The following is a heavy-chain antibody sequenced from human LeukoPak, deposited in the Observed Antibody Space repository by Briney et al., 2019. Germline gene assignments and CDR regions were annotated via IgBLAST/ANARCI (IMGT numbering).Heavy chain of an antibody. D-gene: IGHD3-3*01. Sequence: PGGFLRLSCAASGFTFSSYGMHWVRQAPGKGLEWVAFIRYDGSNKYYADSVKGRFTISRDNSKNTLYLQMNSLRAEDTAVYYCARTYDFGRGPPGDAFDNWGPGTWVIVSS. J-gene: IGHJ3*02. CDR1: GFTFSSYG. CDR2: IRYDGSNK. V-gene: IGHV3-30*02. CDR3: ARTYDFGRGPPGDAFDN.